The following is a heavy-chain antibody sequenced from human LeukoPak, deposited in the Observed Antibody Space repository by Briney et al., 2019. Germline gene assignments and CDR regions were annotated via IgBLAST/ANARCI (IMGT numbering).Heavy chain of an antibody. V-gene: IGHV4-31*03. CDR3: ARAEGYYGSGSAVDY. Sequence: SQTLSLTCTVSGGSISSGGYYWTWIRQRPGKGLEWIGYIHYSGSTYYNPSLKSRVTISVDTSKNQFSLKLTSVTAADTAVYYCARAEGYYGSGSAVDYWGQGTLVTVSS. CDR2: IHYSGST. J-gene: IGHJ4*02. CDR1: GGSISSGGYY. D-gene: IGHD3-10*01.